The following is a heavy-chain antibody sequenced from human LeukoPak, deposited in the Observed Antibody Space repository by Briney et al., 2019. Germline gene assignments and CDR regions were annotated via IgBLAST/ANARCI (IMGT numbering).Heavy chain of an antibody. CDR1: GFTFSSYS. CDR2: ISSSSSSI. CDR3: ARVTGLQLVQGLDY. Sequence: GGSLRLSCAASGFTFSSYSMNWVRQAPGKGLEWVASISSSSSSIYYADSVKGRFTFSRDNAKNSLYLQMNSLRAEDTAVYYCARVTGLQLVQGLDYWGQGTLVTVSS. V-gene: IGHV3-21*01. D-gene: IGHD6-13*01. J-gene: IGHJ4*02.